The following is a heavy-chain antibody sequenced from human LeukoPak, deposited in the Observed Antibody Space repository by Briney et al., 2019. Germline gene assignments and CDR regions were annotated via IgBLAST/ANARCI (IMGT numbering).Heavy chain of an antibody. D-gene: IGHD3-22*01. CDR3: ARFFITMISELYYFDY. J-gene: IGHJ4*02. CDR2: IYYSGST. Sequence: SETLSLTCTVSGGSISSGDYYWSWIRQPPGKGLEWIGYIYYSGSTYYNPSLKSRVTISVDTPKNQFSLKLSSVTAADTAVYYCARFFITMISELYYFDYWGQGTLVTVSS. V-gene: IGHV4-30-4*01. CDR1: GGSISSGDYY.